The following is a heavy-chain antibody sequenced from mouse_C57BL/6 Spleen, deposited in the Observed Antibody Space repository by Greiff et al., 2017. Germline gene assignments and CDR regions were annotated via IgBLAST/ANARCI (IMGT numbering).Heavy chain of an antibody. V-gene: IGHV1-22*01. CDR3: ARAVTGAFDY. J-gene: IGHJ2*01. Sequence: VQLQQSGPELVKPGASVKMSCKASGYTFTDYNMHWVEQSHGKSLEWIGYINPNNGGTSYNQKFKGKATLTGNKSSSTAYMELRSLTSEDSAVYYCARAVTGAFDYWGQGTTLTVSS. CDR1: GYTFTDYN. D-gene: IGHD2-1*01. CDR2: INPNNGGT.